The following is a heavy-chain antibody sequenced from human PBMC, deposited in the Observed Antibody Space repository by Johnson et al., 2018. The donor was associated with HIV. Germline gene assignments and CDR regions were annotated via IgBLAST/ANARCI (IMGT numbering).Heavy chain of an antibody. V-gene: IGHV3-66*02. D-gene: IGHD5-18*01. J-gene: IGHJ3*01. Sequence: LVESGGGLAQPGGSLRLSCAASGITVSSNYMSWVRQAPGKGLEWVSVIFTVGDVYYADSVKGRFTISRDNSKNFLYLQMNSLRPEDTAVYYCARDGRDLVTRGSFDVWGQGKVVTVSS. CDR3: ARDGRDLVTRGSFDV. CDR2: IFTVGDV. CDR1: GITVSSNY.